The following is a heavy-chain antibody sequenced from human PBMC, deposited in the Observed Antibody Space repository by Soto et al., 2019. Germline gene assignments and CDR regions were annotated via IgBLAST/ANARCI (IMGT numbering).Heavy chain of an antibody. CDR1: GGSINNYY. CDR3: ARGGDGFDL. J-gene: IGHJ3*01. Sequence: PSETLSLTCTVSGGSINNYYWSWIRQPPGKGLEWIGYIYYSGSTNYNPSLKSRVTISVDTSENRFSLKLTSVTAADTAVYYCARGGDGFDLWGQGKMVTVSS. V-gene: IGHV4-59*12. CDR2: IYYSGST.